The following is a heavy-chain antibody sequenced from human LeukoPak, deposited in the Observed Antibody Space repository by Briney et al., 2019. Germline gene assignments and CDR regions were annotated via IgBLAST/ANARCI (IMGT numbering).Heavy chain of an antibody. V-gene: IGHV1-2*06. Sequence: GASVKVSCKASGYTFTGYYMHWVRQAPGQGLEWMGRINPNSGGTNYAQKFQGRVTMTRDTSISTAYMELSSLRSEDTAVYYCARDLYCSSTSCYDEHNWFDPWGQGTLVTVSS. D-gene: IGHD2-2*01. CDR3: ARDLYCSSTSCYDEHNWFDP. CDR2: INPNSGGT. CDR1: GYTFTGYY. J-gene: IGHJ5*02.